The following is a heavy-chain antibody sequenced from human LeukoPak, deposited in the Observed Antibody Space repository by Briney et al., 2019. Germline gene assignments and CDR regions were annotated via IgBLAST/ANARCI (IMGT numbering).Heavy chain of an antibody. CDR2: IKQDGSEK. V-gene: IGHV3-7*02. CDR1: GFTFSSYW. CDR3: AKVHGSGWYSDY. J-gene: IGHJ4*02. Sequence: GGSLRLSCAASGFTFSSYWMSWVRQAPGKGLEWVANIKQDGSEKYYVDSVKGRFTISRDNTKNSLYLQMNGLRDEDTAVYYCAKVHGSGWYSDYWGQGTLVTVSS. D-gene: IGHD6-19*01.